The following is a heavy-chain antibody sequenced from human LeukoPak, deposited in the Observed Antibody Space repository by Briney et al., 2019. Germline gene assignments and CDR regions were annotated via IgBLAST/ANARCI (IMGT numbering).Heavy chain of an antibody. CDR3: AKDGGSDPDSFDI. D-gene: IGHD2-15*01. CDR2: IRYDGSNK. J-gene: IGHJ3*02. V-gene: IGHV3-30*02. CDR1: GFIFNTYV. Sequence: GGSLRLSCAAPGFIFNTYVMHWVRQAPGKGLEWLVFIRYDGSNKNYADSVKGRFTISRDNTKNSLYLQMNSLRAEDTAVYYCAKDGGSDPDSFDIWGQGTMVTVSS.